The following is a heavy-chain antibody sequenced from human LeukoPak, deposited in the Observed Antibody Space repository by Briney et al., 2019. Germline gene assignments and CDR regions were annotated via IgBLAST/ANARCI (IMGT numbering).Heavy chain of an antibody. D-gene: IGHD3-10*01. CDR2: IYHSGST. CDR3: ARDRMYYYGSGSYSSFDY. J-gene: IGHJ4*02. V-gene: IGHV4-38-2*02. CDR1: GYSISSGYY. Sequence: PSETLSLTCTVSGYSISSGYYWGWIRQPPGKGLEWIGSIYHSGSTYYNPSLKSRVTISVGTSKNQFSLKLSSVTAADTAVYYCARDRMYYYGSGSYSSFDYWGQGTLVTVSS.